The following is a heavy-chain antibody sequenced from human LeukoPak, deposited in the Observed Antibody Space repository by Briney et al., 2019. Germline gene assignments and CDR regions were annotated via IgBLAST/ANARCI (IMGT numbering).Heavy chain of an antibody. Sequence: ASVKVSCKASGYTFTSYYMHWVRQAPGQGLEWMGIINPSGGSTSHAQKFQGRVTMTRDTSTSTVYMELSSLRSEDTAVYYRARLEGTSGFDYWGQGTLVTVSS. CDR2: INPSGGST. V-gene: IGHV1-46*01. J-gene: IGHJ4*02. CDR1: GYTFTSYY. D-gene: IGHD3-3*01. CDR3: ARLEGTSGFDY.